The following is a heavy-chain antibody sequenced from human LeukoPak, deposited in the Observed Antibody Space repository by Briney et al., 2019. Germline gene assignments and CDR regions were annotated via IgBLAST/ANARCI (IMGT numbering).Heavy chain of an antibody. J-gene: IGHJ4*02. CDR1: GFTFTTYA. V-gene: IGHV3-23*01. Sequence: GGSLRLSCAASGFTFTTYALTWVRQAPGKGLEWVSATTGSGGSTYYADSVRGRFTISRDNSKNTLYLQMNSLRAEDTAVYYCARDYRYYFDYWGQGTLVTVSS. CDR2: TTGSGGST. CDR3: ARDYRYYFDY.